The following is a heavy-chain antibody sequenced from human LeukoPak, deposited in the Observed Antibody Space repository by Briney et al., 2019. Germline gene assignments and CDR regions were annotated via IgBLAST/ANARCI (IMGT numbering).Heavy chain of an antibody. CDR2: INPSGGST. V-gene: IGHV1-46*01. Sequence: ASVKVSCKASGYTFTSYYMHWVRQAPGQGLEWMGIINPSGGSTSYAQKFQGRVTMTRDTSTSTVYMELSSLRSEDTAVYYCARRYCTNGVCYHDRGAFDIWGQGTMVTVSS. CDR3: ARRYCTNGVCYHDRGAFDI. D-gene: IGHD2-8*01. J-gene: IGHJ3*02. CDR1: GYTFTSYY.